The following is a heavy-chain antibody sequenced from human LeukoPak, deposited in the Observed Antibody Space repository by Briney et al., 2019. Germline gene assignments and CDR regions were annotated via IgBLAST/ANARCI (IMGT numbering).Heavy chain of an antibody. D-gene: IGHD4-17*01. V-gene: IGHV3-7*04. Sequence: GGSLRLSCAASGFIFSNYGMNWVRQAPGKELEWMANIKQDGSEKYYVNSVKGRFTISRDNAKNSLYLQMNSLRVEDTAVYYCARAHSVTTVTTSLALDYWGQGTLVTVSS. J-gene: IGHJ4*02. CDR3: ARAHSVTTVTTSLALDY. CDR2: IKQDGSEK. CDR1: GFIFSNYG.